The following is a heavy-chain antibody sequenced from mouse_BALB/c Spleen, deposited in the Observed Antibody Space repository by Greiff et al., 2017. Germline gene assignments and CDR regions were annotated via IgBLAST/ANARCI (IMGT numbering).Heavy chain of an antibody. CDR1: GYTFTSYW. J-gene: IGHJ1*01. V-gene: IGHV1-7*01. CDR3: ARGHYYWYFDV. CDR2: INPSTGYT. D-gene: IGHD1-2*01. Sequence: VMLVESGAELAKPGASVKMSCKASGYTFTSYWMHWVKQRPGQGLEWIGYINPSTGYTEYNQKFKDKATLTADKSSSTAYMQLSSLTSEDSAVYYCARGHYYWYFDVWGAGTTVTVSS.